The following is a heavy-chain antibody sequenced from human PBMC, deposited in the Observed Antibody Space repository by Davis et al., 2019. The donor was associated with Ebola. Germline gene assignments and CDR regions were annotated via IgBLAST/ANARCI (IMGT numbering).Heavy chain of an antibody. Sequence: PSETLSLTCTVSGGSINYSYWSWIRQPPGQGLEWLGSIYYSGTTIYNPSLKSRVTISVDTSKSQFSLKLTSLTAADTAMYYCAKAQYCTSTTCYDRFDPWGQGTLVSVTS. J-gene: IGHJ5*02. CDR2: IYYSGTT. V-gene: IGHV4-59*01. CDR3: AKAQYCTSTTCYDRFDP. D-gene: IGHD2-2*01. CDR1: GGSINYSY.